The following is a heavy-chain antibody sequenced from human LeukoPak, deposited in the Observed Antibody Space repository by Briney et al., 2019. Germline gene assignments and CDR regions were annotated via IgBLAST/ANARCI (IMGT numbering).Heavy chain of an antibody. CDR1: GGSISSYY. J-gene: IGHJ2*01. CDR3: ARDPANWGLRYFDL. D-gene: IGHD7-27*01. Sequence: SETLSLTCTVSGGSISSYYWSWIRQPAGKGLEWIGRIYTSGSTNYNPSLKSRVTISVDTSKNQFSLKLSSVTAADTAVYYCARDPANWGLRYFDLWGRGTLVTVSS. CDR2: IYTSGST. V-gene: IGHV4-4*07.